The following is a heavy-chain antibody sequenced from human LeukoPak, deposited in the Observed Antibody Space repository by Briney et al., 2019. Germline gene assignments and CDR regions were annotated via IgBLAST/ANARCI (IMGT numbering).Heavy chain of an antibody. CDR2: ISYDGSKK. CDR3: AAARYGVKPGGDHYYYYYGMDV. J-gene: IGHJ6*02. Sequence: PGGSLRLSCAASGFTFSSYAMHWVRQAPGKGLEWMAVISYDGSKKYFADSVKGRFTISRDTSKNTLYLQMNSLRTEDTAVYYCAAARYGVKPGGDHYYYYYGMDVWGQGTTVTVSS. D-gene: IGHD3-10*01. V-gene: IGHV3-30*04. CDR1: GFTFSSYA.